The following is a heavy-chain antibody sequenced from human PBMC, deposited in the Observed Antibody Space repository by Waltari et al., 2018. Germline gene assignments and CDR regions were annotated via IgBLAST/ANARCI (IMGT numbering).Heavy chain of an antibody. D-gene: IGHD2-2*01. CDR2: ISWNSGSI. Sequence: EVQLVESGGGLVQPGRSLRLSCAASGFTFVDYAMHWVRQAPGRGLEWVSGISWNSGSIGYADSVKGRFTISRDNANNSLYLLMNSLRADDTALYCCTEDIVPAAPYYYCYYMVFWGKGTTVTVSS. V-gene: IGHV3-9*01. J-gene: IGHJ6*03. CDR1: GFTFVDYA. CDR3: TEDIVPAAPYYYCYYMVF.